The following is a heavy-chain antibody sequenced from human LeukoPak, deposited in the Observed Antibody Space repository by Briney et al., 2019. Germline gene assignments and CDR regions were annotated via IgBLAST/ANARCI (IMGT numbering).Heavy chain of an antibody. CDR2: IKQDGTET. CDR1: GFIFSSYW. CDR3: ARGVTSAWYLRYYFEY. D-gene: IGHD6-13*01. Sequence: GGSLRLSCAASGFIFSSYWMSRVRQVPGKGLEWVANIKQDGTETSYVDSVEGRFTISRDNAKNTLFLQMNSLRADDTALYYCARGVTSAWYLRYYFEYWGQGIMVTVSS. V-gene: IGHV3-7*03. J-gene: IGHJ4*02.